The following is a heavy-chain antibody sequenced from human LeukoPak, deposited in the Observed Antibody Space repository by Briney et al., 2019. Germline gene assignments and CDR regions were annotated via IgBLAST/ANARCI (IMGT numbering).Heavy chain of an antibody. V-gene: IGHV1-69*05. CDR2: IIPIFGTA. CDR1: GGTFSSYA. Sequence: ASVKVSCKASGGTFSSYAISWVRQAPGQGLEWMGGIIPIFGTANYAQKFQGRVTITTDESTSTAYMELSSLRSEDTAVYYCARDGGSWNYWYFDLWGRGTLVTVSS. J-gene: IGHJ2*01. CDR3: ARDGGSWNYWYFDL. D-gene: IGHD1-26*01.